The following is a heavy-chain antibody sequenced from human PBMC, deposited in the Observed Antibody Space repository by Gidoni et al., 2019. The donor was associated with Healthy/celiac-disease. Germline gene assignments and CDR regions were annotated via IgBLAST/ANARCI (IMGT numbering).Heavy chain of an antibody. CDR1: GFTFSSDA. J-gene: IGHJ3*02. CDR2: ISYDGSNK. V-gene: IGHV3-30*04. Sequence: QVQLVESGEGVVQHGRSLRLSCAASGFTFSSDAMHWVRQAPGKGLEWVAVISYDGSNKYYADSVKGRFTISRDNSKNTLYLQMNSLRAEDTAVYYCARGSSWYFGSDAFDIWGQGTMVTVSS. CDR3: ARGSSWYFGSDAFDI. D-gene: IGHD6-13*01.